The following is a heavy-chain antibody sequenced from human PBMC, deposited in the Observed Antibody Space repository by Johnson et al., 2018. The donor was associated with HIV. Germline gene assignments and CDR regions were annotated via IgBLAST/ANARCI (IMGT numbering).Heavy chain of an antibody. D-gene: IGHD2-8*02. CDR1: GFTFSSYA. CDR2: ISYDGSNK. J-gene: IGHJ3*02. V-gene: IGHV3-30-3*01. Sequence: QVQLVESGGGLVKPGGSLRLSCAASGFTFSSYAMHWVRQAPGKGLEWVAIISYDGSNKYYADSVKGRFTISRDNSKNTLYLQMNSLRAEDTAVYYCARDDLRDTGAFDIWGQGTMVTVSS. CDR3: ARDDLRDTGAFDI.